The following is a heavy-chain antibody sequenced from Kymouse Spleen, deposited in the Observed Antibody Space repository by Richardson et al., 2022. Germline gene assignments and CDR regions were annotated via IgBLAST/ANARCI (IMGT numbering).Heavy chain of an antibody. J-gene: IGHJ3*02. CDR2: ISSSSSTI. Sequence: EVQLVESGGGLVQPGGSLRLSCAASGFTFSSYSMNWVRQAPGKGLEWVSYISSSSSTIYYADSVKGRFTISRDNAKNSLYLQMNSLRDEDTAVYYCARADFGVVTDAFDIWGQGTMVTVSS. D-gene: IGHD3-3*01. V-gene: IGHV3-48*02. CDR3: ARADFGVVTDAFDI. CDR1: GFTFSSYS.